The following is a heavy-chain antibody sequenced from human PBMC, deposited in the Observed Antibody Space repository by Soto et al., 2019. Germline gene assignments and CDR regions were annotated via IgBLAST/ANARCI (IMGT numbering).Heavy chain of an antibody. V-gene: IGHV4-31*03. CDR2: ISYSGST. J-gene: IGHJ4*01. Sequence: QVQLQESGPGLVQPSQTLSLTCTVSGGSISSGGYYWSWFRQHPGTGLEWIGHISYSGSTYFNTSLKCRVTISVDTSRNPFSLIVNSVTTADTAVYYCARGVLHWGQGTLVTVSS. CDR3: ARGVLH. CDR1: GGSISSGGYY.